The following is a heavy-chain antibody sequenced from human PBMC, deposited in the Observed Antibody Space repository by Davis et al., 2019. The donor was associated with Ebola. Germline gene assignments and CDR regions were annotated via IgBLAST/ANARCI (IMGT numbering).Heavy chain of an antibody. V-gene: IGHV3-74*01. CDR2: INRDGTTT. Sequence: HTGGSLRLSCAASGFTFSSYSMNWVRQAPGKGLVWVSSINRDGTTTTYADSVKGRFTISRDNAKNTLYLQMNSLRAEDTAVYYCARPIAVAGSWFDPWGQGTLVTVSS. D-gene: IGHD6-19*01. CDR1: GFTFSSYS. J-gene: IGHJ5*02. CDR3: ARPIAVAGSWFDP.